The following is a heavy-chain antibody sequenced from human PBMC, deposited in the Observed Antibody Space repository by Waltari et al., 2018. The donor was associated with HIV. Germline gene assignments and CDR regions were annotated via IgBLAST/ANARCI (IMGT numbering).Heavy chain of an antibody. J-gene: IGHJ4*02. D-gene: IGHD6-19*01. CDR1: GFAFNNYA. CDR3: AHQISGQWLTPGH. CDR2: ISASSFIHT. V-gene: IGHV3-23*01. Sequence: EVQLLESGGGLVQPGESLRLSCTASGFAFNNYAMNWVRQAPGKGLEWVSAISASSFIHTYYADSVSGRFTVSRDNSKSTTYLQMNSLRVEDTAVYYCAHQISGQWLTPGHWGQGTLVTVSS.